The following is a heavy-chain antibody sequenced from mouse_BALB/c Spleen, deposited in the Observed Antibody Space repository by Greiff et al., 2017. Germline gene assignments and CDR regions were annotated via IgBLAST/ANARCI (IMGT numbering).Heavy chain of an antibody. CDR2: ISSGGST. J-gene: IGHJ2*01. D-gene: IGHD2-1*01. Sequence: EVKLMESGGGLVKPGGSLKLSCAASGFTFSSYAMSWVRQTPEKRLEWVASISSGGSTYYPDSVKGRFTISRDNARNILYLQMSSLRSEDTAMYYCARGPYGNYLDYWGQGTTLTVSS. V-gene: IGHV5-6-5*01. CDR3: ARGPYGNYLDY. CDR1: GFTFSSYA.